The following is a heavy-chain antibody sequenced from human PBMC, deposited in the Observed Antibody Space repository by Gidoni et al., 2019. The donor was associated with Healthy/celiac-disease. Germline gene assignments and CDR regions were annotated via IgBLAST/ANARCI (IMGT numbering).Heavy chain of an antibody. J-gene: IGHJ2*01. CDR1: GGTFSSNA. CDR2: IIPIFGTA. Sequence: QVQLVQSGAGVKKTGSSVTVSWRASGGTFSSNAISWVRPVPGQGLEWMGGIIPIFGTADDAQKYQGRGTITADESTSTAYMELSSLRSEDTAVYYCARDGGPPYWYFDLWGRGTLVTVSS. CDR3: ARDGGPPYWYFDL. V-gene: IGHV1-69*01.